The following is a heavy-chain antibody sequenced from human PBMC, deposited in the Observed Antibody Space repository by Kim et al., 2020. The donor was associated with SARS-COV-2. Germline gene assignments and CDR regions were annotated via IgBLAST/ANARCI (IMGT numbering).Heavy chain of an antibody. D-gene: IGHD4-17*01. J-gene: IGHJ4*02. CDR3: ARVGRDYGDYGVDY. Sequence: YAVSVKSRITINPDTSKNQFSLQLNSVTPEDTAVYYCARVGRDYGDYGVDYWGQGTLVTVSS. V-gene: IGHV6-1*01.